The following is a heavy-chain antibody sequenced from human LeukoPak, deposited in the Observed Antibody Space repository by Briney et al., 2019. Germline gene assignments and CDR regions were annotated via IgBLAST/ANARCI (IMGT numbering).Heavy chain of an antibody. Sequence: GGSLRLSCAASGFTFSTYAMSWVRQAPGKGLEWVSASSGSGVNTYYAGSVKGRFTISRDNSKNTLFLHMNSLRAEDTAIYYCAKSGGSGNWRHYYTDVCGKGTTVTVSS. J-gene: IGHJ6*03. CDR2: SSGSGVNT. CDR3: AKSGGSGNWRHYYTDV. CDR1: GFTFSTYA. D-gene: IGHD3-10*01. V-gene: IGHV3-23*01.